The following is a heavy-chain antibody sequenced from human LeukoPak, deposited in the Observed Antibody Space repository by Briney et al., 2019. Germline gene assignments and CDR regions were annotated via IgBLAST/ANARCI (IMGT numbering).Heavy chain of an antibody. CDR3: ARSGLENYFDY. D-gene: IGHD3-3*01. CDR2: IYYSGST. V-gene: IGHV4-61*01. CDR1: GGSISSGSYY. Sequence: PSQTLSLTCTVSGGSISSGSYYWSWIRRPPGKGLGWIGYIYYSGSTNYNPSLKSRVTISVDTSKNQFSLELSSVTAADTAVYYCARSGLENYFDYWGQGTLVTVSS. J-gene: IGHJ4*02.